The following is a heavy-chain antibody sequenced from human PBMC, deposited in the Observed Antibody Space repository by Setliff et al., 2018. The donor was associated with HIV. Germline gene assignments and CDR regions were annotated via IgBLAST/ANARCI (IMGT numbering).Heavy chain of an antibody. D-gene: IGHD5-12*01. CDR1: GGSVIKDNFY. Sequence: ASETLSLTCSVSGGSVIKDNFYWGWIRQAPAKGLEWIGTLYDTGRTYYNPPLKSRVSIFVDTTKNEFSLTLRSVTAADTAVYFCVNSGYDGDYYYYYMDVWGKGTTVTVSS. CDR3: VNSGYDGDYYYYYMDV. CDR2: LYDTGRT. J-gene: IGHJ6*03. V-gene: IGHV4-39*01.